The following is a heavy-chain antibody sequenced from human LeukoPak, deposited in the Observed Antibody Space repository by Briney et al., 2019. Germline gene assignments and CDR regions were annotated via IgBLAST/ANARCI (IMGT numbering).Heavy chain of an antibody. V-gene: IGHV3-64*04. Sequence: GGSLRLSCSASGFTFSSYATHWVRQAPGKGLEYVSAISSNGGSTYYADSVKGRFTISRDNSKNTLYLQMNSLRAEDTAVYYCAKIYGDYFDYWGQGTLVTVSS. J-gene: IGHJ4*02. CDR1: GFTFSSYA. CDR2: ISSNGGST. D-gene: IGHD4-17*01. CDR3: AKIYGDYFDY.